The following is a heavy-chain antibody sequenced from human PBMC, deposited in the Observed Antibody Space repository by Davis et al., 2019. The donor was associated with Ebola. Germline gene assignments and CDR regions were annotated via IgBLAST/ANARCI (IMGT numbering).Heavy chain of an antibody. J-gene: IGHJ6*03. D-gene: IGHD1-26*01. CDR2: ISAYNGNT. V-gene: IGHV1-18*01. Sequence: ASVKVSCKASGYTFTSYGISWVRQAPGQGLEWMGWISAYNGNTNYAQKFQGRVTITADESTSTAYMELSSLRSEDTAVYYCARGRCSRRVGATSTYYYYYYMDVWGKGTTVTVSS. CDR1: GYTFTSYG. CDR3: ARGRCSRRVGATSTYYYYYYMDV.